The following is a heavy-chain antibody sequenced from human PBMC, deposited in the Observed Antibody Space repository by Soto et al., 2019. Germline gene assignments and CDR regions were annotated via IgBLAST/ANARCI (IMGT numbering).Heavy chain of an antibody. J-gene: IGHJ5*02. V-gene: IGHV1-69*06. D-gene: IGHD3-22*01. CDR3: ARELSVYYLNWLDH. CDR2: IIPIFGTA. CDR1: GGTFSSYA. Sequence: SVKVSCKASGGTFSSYAISWVRQAPGQGLEWMGGIIPIFGTANYAQKFQGRVTITADKSTSTAYMELSRLRSEDTAVYYCARELSVYYLNWLDHWGQGTLVTVSS.